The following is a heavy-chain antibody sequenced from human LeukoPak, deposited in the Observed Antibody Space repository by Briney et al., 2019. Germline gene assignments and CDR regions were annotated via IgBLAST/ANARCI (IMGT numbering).Heavy chain of an antibody. Sequence: GGSLRLSCTASGFTFNSYGMSWVRQAPGMGLEWVSVIGGSGVTTYYADSVKGRFTISRDNSKNTLYLQMNSLRAEDTAVYYCAKTHDSSGYYYDYWGQGTLVTVSS. J-gene: IGHJ4*02. CDR3: AKTHDSSGYYYDY. D-gene: IGHD3-22*01. CDR2: IGGSGVTT. V-gene: IGHV3-23*01. CDR1: GFTFNSYG.